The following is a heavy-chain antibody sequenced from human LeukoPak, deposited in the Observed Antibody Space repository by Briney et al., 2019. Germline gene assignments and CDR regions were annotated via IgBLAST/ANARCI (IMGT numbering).Heavy chain of an antibody. CDR2: ISAYNGNT. CDR1: GYTFTSYG. D-gene: IGHD2-15*01. V-gene: IGHV1-18*01. Sequence: ASVTVSCKSSGYTFTSYGISWVRQAPGQGLEWMGWISAYNGNTNYAQKLQGRVTMTTDTSTSTAYMELRSLRSDDTAVYYCARGVVVAGYFDYWGQGTLVTVSS. CDR3: ARGVVVAGYFDY. J-gene: IGHJ4*02.